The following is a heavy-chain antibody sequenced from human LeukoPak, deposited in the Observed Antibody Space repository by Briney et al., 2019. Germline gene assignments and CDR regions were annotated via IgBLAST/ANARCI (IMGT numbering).Heavy chain of an antibody. V-gene: IGHV3-53*04. CDR1: GLTVSSNY. Sequence: PGESLRLSCAVSGLTVSSNYMSWDRQAAGEGREWVSLIYAGGSTYYADAVKGRFTISRHNSKNTLHLQMNSLRVEDTAVYYCATAGSSELLWDYAMDVWGQGTTVTVSS. CDR3: ATAGSSELLWDYAMDV. CDR2: IYAGGST. J-gene: IGHJ6*02. D-gene: IGHD3-10*01.